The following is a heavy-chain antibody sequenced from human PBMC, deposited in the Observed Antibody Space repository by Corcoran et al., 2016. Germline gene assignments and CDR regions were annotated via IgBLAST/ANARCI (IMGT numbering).Heavy chain of an antibody. CDR2: IYRGGST. D-gene: IGHD5-18*01. J-gene: IGHJ4*02. CDR1: GFTVSSNY. Sequence: EVQLVESGGGLIQPGGSLRLSCADSGFTVSSNYMSWVRQAPGKGLEWVSVIYRGGSTYSADSVKGRFTISRDNSKNTRYLQMNSLRAEDTAVDYCARSGYSYGLYFDYWCQGTLVTVSS. CDR3: ARSGYSYGLYFDY. V-gene: IGHV3-53*01.